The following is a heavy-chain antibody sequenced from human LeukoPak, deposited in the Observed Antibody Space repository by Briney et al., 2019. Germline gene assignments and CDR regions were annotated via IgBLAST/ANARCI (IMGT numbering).Heavy chain of an antibody. CDR2: IYYSGST. D-gene: IGHD3-9*01. CDR3: ARHVRYFDWINY. J-gene: IGHJ4*02. V-gene: IGHV4-59*08. Sequence: SETLSLTCTVSGGSISSYSWSWIRQPPGKGLEWIGYIYYSGSTNYNPSLKSRVTISVDTSKNQFSLKLSSVTAADTAVYYCARHVRYFDWINYWGQGTLVTVSS. CDR1: GGSISSYS.